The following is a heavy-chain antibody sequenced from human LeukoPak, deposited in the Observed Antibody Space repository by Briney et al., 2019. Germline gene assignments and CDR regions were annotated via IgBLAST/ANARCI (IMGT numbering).Heavy chain of an antibody. J-gene: IGHJ4*02. CDR1: GYTFNTYG. CDR2: INPNSGGT. Sequence: GASVKVSCKASGYTFNTYGISWVRQAPGQGLEWMGWINPNSGGTNYAQKFQGRVTMTRDTSISTAYMELSRLRSDDTAVYYCARVRSYCTNGVCYWDLDYWGQGTLVTVSS. V-gene: IGHV1-2*02. D-gene: IGHD2-8*01. CDR3: ARVRSYCTNGVCYWDLDY.